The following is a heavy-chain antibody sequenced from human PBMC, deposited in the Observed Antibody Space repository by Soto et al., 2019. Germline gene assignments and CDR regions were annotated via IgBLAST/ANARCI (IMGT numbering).Heavy chain of an antibody. J-gene: IGHJ4*02. Sequence: QVQLQESGPGLVKPSKTLSLTCTVSVGSISSGGYYWSWIRQHPGKGLEWIGYIYYSGSTYYNPYLESRVTISVDTSKNQFSLMQSSVTAADTAVYYCAREEARYGDYEVRDFDYWSQGTMFTGSA. CDR1: VGSISSGGYY. V-gene: IGHV4-31*03. CDR3: AREEARYGDYEVRDFDY. CDR2: IYYSGST. D-gene: IGHD4-17*01.